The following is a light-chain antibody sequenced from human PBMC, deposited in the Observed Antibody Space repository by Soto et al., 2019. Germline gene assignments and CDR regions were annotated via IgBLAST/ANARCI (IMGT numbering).Light chain of an antibody. CDR2: GAS. V-gene: IGKV3-20*01. J-gene: IGKJ5*01. CDR1: QSVSSSY. Sequence: PEGRVTLSCRASQSVSSSYLTWYQQKPGQAPGVLIYGASTRATSIPARLSGSGSGTDFTLTISSLQPEDSAVYYCQQYGSPITFGQGTRLEIK. CDR3: QQYGSPIT.